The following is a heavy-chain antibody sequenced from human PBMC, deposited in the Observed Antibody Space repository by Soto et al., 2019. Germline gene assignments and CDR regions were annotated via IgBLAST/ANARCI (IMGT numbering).Heavy chain of an antibody. CDR3: ARTYSWGSGRGRSRDV. D-gene: IGHD3-10*01. J-gene: IGHJ6*02. CDR2: IYDSGNT. Sequence: QVQLQESGPGLVKPSETLSLTCTVSGGSVSSGSFYWGWIRQPPGKGLEWIGYIYDSGNTNYNPSLKRRVTILEDTSKHPFSRKRSPVPAADTAMYYCARTYSWGSGRGRSRDVWGQGTTVTVS. CDR1: GGSVSSGSFY. V-gene: IGHV4-61*01.